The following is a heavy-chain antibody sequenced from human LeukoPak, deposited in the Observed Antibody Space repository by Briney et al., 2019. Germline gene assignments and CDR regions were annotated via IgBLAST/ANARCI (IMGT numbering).Heavy chain of an antibody. V-gene: IGHV3-23*01. Sequence: GGSLRLSCAASGFTFSSYAMSWVRQAPGKGLEWVSAISGSGGSTYYADSVKGRFTISRDNAKNSLYLQMNSLRAEDTAVYYCARVLRYDIVTGYYRGAFDMWGQGTMVTVSP. CDR1: GFTFSSYA. J-gene: IGHJ3*02. CDR3: ARVLRYDIVTGYYRGAFDM. CDR2: ISGSGGST. D-gene: IGHD3-9*01.